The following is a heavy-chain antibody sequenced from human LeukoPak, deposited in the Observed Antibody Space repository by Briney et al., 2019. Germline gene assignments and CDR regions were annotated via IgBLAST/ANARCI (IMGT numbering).Heavy chain of an antibody. J-gene: IGHJ4*02. CDR1: GFTFGDYA. CDR3: ARVGDRSGNGYSH. CDR2: ISRSGGNT. D-gene: IGHD2-2*03. Sequence: GGSLRLSCTASGFTFGDYAMTWVRQAPGKVLEFVSAISRSGGNTYYANSVKGRFTISRDTSKNTLYLQVGSLRVEDMAVYYCARVGDRSGNGYSHWGQGTLVTVSS. V-gene: IGHV3-64*01.